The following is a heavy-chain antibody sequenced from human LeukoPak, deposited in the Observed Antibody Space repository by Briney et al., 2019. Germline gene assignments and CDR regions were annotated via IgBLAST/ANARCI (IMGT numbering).Heavy chain of an antibody. CDR1: GFTFSSYA. V-gene: IGHV3-30*04. J-gene: IGHJ4*02. Sequence: GRSLRLSCAASGFTFSSYAMHWVRQAPGKVLEWVAVISYDGSNKYYADSVKGRFTISRDNSKNTLYLQMNSLRAEDTAVYYCARGRDYFDYWGQGTLVTVSS. CDR2: ISYDGSNK. CDR3: ARGRDYFDY.